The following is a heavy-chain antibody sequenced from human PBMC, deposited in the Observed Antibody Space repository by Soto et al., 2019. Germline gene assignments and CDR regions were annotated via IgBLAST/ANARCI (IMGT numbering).Heavy chain of an antibody. Sequence: LRLSCAASGFTFSSYAMSWVRQAPGKGLEWVSAISGSGGSTYYADSVKGRFTISRDNSKNTLYLQMNSLRAEDTAVYYCAKDHYYDSSGNFDYWGQGTLVTVSS. J-gene: IGHJ4*02. V-gene: IGHV3-23*01. CDR1: GFTFSSYA. CDR3: AKDHYYDSSGNFDY. D-gene: IGHD3-22*01. CDR2: ISGSGGST.